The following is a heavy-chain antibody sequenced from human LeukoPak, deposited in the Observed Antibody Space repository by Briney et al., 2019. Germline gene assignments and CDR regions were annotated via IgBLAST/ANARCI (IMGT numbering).Heavy chain of an antibody. D-gene: IGHD1-26*01. CDR1: GYTFTSYG. V-gene: IGHV1-2*02. Sequence: ASVKVSCKASGYTFTSYGISWVRQAPGQGLEWMGWINPNSGGTNYAQKFQGRVTMTRDTSISTAYMELSRLRSDDTAVYYCARDPSVGATQAFDIWGQGTMVTVSS. CDR3: ARDPSVGATQAFDI. J-gene: IGHJ3*02. CDR2: INPNSGGT.